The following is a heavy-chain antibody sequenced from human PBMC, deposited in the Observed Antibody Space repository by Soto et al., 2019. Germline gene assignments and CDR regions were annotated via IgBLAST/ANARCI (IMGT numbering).Heavy chain of an antibody. Sequence: SETLSLTCTVSGGSISGSYWSWIRQPPGKGLEWIGYIYYSGSTNYNPSLKSRVTISVDTSKNQFSLKLSSVTAADTAVYYCGRDSRSTVTMFDYWGQGTLVTVSS. CDR3: GRDSRSTVTMFDY. J-gene: IGHJ4*02. D-gene: IGHD4-17*01. V-gene: IGHV4-59*01. CDR2: IYYSGST. CDR1: GGSISGSY.